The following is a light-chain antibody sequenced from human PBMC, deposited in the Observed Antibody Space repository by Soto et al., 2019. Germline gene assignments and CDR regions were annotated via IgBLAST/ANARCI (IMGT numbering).Light chain of an antibody. J-gene: IGLJ3*02. V-gene: IGLV1-44*01. CDR1: SFNIGSNT. CDR3: AAWDNSVSVL. Sequence: QSVLTQPPSASGTPGQRVTISCSGSSFNIGSNTVNWYQQLPGTAPKLLIYSNSQRPSGVPDRFSGSKSGTSASLAISGLRSEDEADYYCAAWDNSVSVLFGGGTQLTVL. CDR2: SNS.